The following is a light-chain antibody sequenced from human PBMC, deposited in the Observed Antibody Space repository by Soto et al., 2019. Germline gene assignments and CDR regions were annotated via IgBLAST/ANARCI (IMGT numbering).Light chain of an antibody. CDR2: EVV. J-gene: IGLJ1*01. CDR3: ESYAGSNTYV. V-gene: IGLV2-8*01. CDR1: KNDIGVYDF. Sequence: QSVLTQPPSASGSPGQSVTISCTGTKNDIGVYDFVSWYQHHPGKAPRLIIYEVVQRPSGVPDRFSGSKSGNTASLTVSGLQAADEAYYFCESYAGSNTYVFGSGTKVTVL.